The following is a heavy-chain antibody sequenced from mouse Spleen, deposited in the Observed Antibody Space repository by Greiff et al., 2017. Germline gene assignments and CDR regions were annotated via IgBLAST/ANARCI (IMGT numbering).Heavy chain of an antibody. D-gene: IGHD4-1*01. CDR2: IYYSGTI. J-gene: IGHJ1*01. Sequence: EVKLMESGPGLVKPSQTVFLTCTVTGISITTGNYRWSWIRQFPGNKLEWIGYIYYSGTITYNPSLTSRTTITRDTPKNQFFLEMNSLTAEDTATYYCARDRSGDWEGYFDVWGAGTTVTVSS. CDR1: GISITTGNYR. CDR3: ARDRSGDWEGYFDV. V-gene: IGHV3-5*01.